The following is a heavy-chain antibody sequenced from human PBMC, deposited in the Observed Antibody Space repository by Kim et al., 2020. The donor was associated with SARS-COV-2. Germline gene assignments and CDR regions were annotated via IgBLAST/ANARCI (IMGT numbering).Heavy chain of an antibody. CDR3: ARDRNEYSSSADAFDI. CDR2: IYTSGST. V-gene: IGHV4-4*07. Sequence: SETLSLTCTVSGGSISSYYWSWIRQPAGKGLEWIGRIYTSGSTNYNPSLKSRVTMSVDTSKNQFSLKLSSVTAADTAVYYCARDRNEYSSSADAFDIWGQGTMVTVSS. D-gene: IGHD6-6*01. CDR1: GGSISSYY. J-gene: IGHJ3*02.